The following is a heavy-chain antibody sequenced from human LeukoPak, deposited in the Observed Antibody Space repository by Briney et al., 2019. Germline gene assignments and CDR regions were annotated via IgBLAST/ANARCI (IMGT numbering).Heavy chain of an antibody. Sequence: PSETLSLTCTVSGGSINNYYWSWIRQPPGKGLEWIGYIYYSGYTNYNPSLKSRVTISVDTSKNHFSLRLSSVTAADTAVYYCVRLSKGNGMDVWGQGTTVTVSS. J-gene: IGHJ6*02. CDR3: VRLSKGNGMDV. V-gene: IGHV4-59*12. D-gene: IGHD3-10*01. CDR1: GGSINNYY. CDR2: IYYSGYT.